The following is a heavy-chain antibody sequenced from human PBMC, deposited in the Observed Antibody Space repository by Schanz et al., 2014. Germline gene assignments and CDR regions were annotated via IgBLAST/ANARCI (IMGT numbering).Heavy chain of an antibody. D-gene: IGHD3-10*01. CDR1: GFTFSTYS. Sequence: EVQLVESGGGLVKPGGSLRLSCAASGFTFSTYSMNWVRQAPGKGLEWVSSISSGGSSVYYVESVKGRFTISRDNAKNSLYLQMNSLRAEDTAVYYCAKDQGSYGSGSYSYFDYWGQGTLATVSS. J-gene: IGHJ4*02. CDR2: ISSGGSSV. V-gene: IGHV3-21*04. CDR3: AKDQGSYGSGSYSYFDY.